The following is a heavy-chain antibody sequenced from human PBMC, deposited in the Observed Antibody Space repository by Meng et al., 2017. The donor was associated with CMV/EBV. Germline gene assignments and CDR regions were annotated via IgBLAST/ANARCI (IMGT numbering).Heavy chain of an antibody. Sequence: SETLSLTCTVSGGSISSYYWSWIRQPPGKGLEWIGYIYYSGSTNYNPSLKSRVTISVDTSKNQYSLKLSSVTAADTAVYYCARERVLYYDMLTGWLGYYGMDVWGQGTTVTVSS. CDR1: GGSISSYY. CDR3: ARERVLYYDMLTGWLGYYGMDV. V-gene: IGHV4-59*01. CDR2: IYYSGST. J-gene: IGHJ6*02. D-gene: IGHD3-9*01.